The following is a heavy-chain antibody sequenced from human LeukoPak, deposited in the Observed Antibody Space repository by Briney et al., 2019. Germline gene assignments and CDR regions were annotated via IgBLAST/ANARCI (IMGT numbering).Heavy chain of an antibody. D-gene: IGHD6-13*01. CDR1: GFTFSTYA. Sequence: PVGSLRLSCAASGFTFSTYAMSWVRQAPGKGLEWVSAISGSAGGTYYADSVKGRFTISKDNSKNTLYLQMNSLRADDTAVYYCAKDPVGYSSTWYWFDPWGQGTLVTVSS. CDR3: AKDPVGYSSTWYWFDP. CDR2: ISGSAGGT. V-gene: IGHV3-23*01. J-gene: IGHJ5*02.